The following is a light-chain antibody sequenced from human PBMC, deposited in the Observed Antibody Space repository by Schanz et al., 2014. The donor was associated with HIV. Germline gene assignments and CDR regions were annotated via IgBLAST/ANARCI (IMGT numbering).Light chain of an antibody. CDR3: LSYDRSLSGPYL. J-gene: IGLJ1*01. CDR2: GNT. Sequence: QSVLAQPLSVSGAPGQRVTISCTGSRSNIGAGYDVHWYQHLPGTAPKLLIYGNTNRPSGVPDRFSGSKSGTAASLAISGLQAEDEADYYCLSYDRSLSGPYLFGTGTKVTVL. V-gene: IGLV1-40*01. CDR1: RSNIGAGYD.